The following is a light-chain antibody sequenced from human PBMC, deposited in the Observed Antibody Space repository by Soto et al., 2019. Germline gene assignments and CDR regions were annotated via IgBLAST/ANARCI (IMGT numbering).Light chain of an antibody. V-gene: IGKV1-5*03. CDR2: KAS. Sequence: DIQMTQSPSTLSASVGDRVTITCRASQSISSWLAWYQQKPGKAPKLLIYKASSLETGVPSRFSGSGSGTEFTLIISSLQTDDFASYYCQQYGSSSPWTFGQGTKLEIK. J-gene: IGKJ1*01. CDR3: QQYGSSSPWT. CDR1: QSISSW.